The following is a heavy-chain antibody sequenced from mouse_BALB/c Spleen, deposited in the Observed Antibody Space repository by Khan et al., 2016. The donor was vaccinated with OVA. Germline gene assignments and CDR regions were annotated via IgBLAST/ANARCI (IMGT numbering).Heavy chain of an antibody. CDR2: INPSTGYT. CDR1: GYTFINYW. CDR3: AKRGLGGGFEY. J-gene: IGHJ2*01. D-gene: IGHD3-3*01. V-gene: IGHV1-7*01. Sequence: QVQPKQSGAEPAKPGASVKMFRKASGYTFINYWIPRVKQRSGQGLEWIGYINPSTGYTEHHHNFKDKATLTADKFSRTAHIQPSSLTSEDSAVYDCAKRGLGGGFEYWGQGTTVTVS.